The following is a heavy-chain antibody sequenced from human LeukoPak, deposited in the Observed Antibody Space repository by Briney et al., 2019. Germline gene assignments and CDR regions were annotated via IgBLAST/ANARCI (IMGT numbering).Heavy chain of an antibody. CDR1: GYTFSGHY. D-gene: IGHD5-12*01. CDR3: ARGLGGYDFDY. Sequence: APVKVSCKASGYTFSGHYMHWVRQAPGQGLEWMGRINPNSGGTNYAQKFRGRVTMTRDTSISTAYMELSRLRSDDTAVYYCARGLGGYDFDYWGQGTLVTVSS. J-gene: IGHJ4*02. V-gene: IGHV1-2*06. CDR2: INPNSGGT.